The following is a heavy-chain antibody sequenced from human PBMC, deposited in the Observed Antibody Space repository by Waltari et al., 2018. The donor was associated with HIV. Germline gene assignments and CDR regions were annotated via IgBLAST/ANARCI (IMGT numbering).Heavy chain of an antibody. CDR1: GFTFSSYT. D-gene: IGHD1-26*01. V-gene: IGHV3-21*01. CDR2: ISSSSSYI. Sequence: EVQLVESGGGLVKPGGSLRLSCAASGFTFSSYTLNWVRQAPGKGLEWVSSISSSSSYIYYADSVKGRFTISRDNAKNSLYLQMNSLRAEDTAVYYCARDLSSGELRIYWGNWFDPWGQGTLVTVSS. J-gene: IGHJ5*02. CDR3: ARDLSSGELRIYWGNWFDP.